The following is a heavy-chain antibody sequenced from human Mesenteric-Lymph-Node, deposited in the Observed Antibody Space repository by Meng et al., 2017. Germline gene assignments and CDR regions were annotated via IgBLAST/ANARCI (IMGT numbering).Heavy chain of an antibody. CDR1: GYTFTGYY. J-gene: IGHJ3*02. V-gene: IGHV1-2*06. CDR3: ARDSPTYYYGSGSYQHDAFDI. Sequence: ASVKVSCKASGYTFTGYYMHWLRQAPGQGLEWMGRINPNSGGPNYAQKFQGRVTLTRDTSISTAYMELSRLRSDDTAVYYCARDSPTYYYGSGSYQHDAFDIWGQGTMVTVSS. D-gene: IGHD3-10*01. CDR2: INPNSGGP.